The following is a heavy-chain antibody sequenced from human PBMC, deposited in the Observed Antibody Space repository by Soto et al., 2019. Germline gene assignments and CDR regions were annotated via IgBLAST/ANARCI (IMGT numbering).Heavy chain of an antibody. V-gene: IGHV4-34*01. CDR1: GGSFSGYY. J-gene: IGHJ5*02. CDR3: ATANWSHHYFDP. Sequence: LSLTCAVYGGSFSGYYWSWLRQPPGKGLEWIGEINHSGSTNYNPSLKSRVTISVDTSKNQFSLKVTSVTAADTAVYYCATANWSHHYFDPWGQGTLVNVSS. D-gene: IGHD1-1*01. CDR2: INHSGST.